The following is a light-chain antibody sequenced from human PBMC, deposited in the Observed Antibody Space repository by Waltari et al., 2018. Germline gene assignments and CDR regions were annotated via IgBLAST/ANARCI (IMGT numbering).Light chain of an antibody. Sequence: EIVVTQSPGTLALSPGERGTLPCRARQGVSGALAWYQQKPGQAPRLLIYDASRRATGIPDRFSGSVSGTDFSLTITGLEPEDFAVYYCQHYVRLPATFGQGTKVEIK. CDR2: DAS. CDR1: QGVSGA. V-gene: IGKV3-20*01. J-gene: IGKJ1*01. CDR3: QHYVRLPAT.